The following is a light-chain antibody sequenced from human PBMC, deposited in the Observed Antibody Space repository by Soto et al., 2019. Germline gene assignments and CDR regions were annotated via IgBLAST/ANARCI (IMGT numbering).Light chain of an antibody. CDR2: EVS. CDR1: NSDVSGYNY. J-gene: IGLJ3*02. Sequence: QSALTQPASVSGSPGQSITISCTGTNSDVSGYNYVSWYQQYPGKAPKLMIYEVSNRPSGVSNRFSGSKSGNTASLTISGLQAEDEADYYCSSYTSSILVFGGGTKLTVL. CDR3: SSYTSSILV. V-gene: IGLV2-14*01.